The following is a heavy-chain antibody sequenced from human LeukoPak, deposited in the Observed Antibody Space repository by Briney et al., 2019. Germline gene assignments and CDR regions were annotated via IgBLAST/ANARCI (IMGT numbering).Heavy chain of an antibody. D-gene: IGHD3-22*01. CDR2: IRSNSDGGTI. CDR3: ATDFYDST. J-gene: IGHJ5*02. V-gene: IGHV3-15*07. Sequence: GGSLRLSCAASGFTFSNAWMNWVRQAPGKGLEWVGRIRSNSDGGTIDYAAPVKGRFTLSRDDSKTTLYLQMNSLQTEDTAVYYCATDFYDSTWGQGTLVTVSS. CDR1: GFTFSNAW.